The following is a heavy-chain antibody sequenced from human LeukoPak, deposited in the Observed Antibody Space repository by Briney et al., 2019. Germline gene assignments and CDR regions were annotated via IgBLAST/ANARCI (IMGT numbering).Heavy chain of an antibody. Sequence: GGSLRLSCAASGFTFSSSAMSWVRQVPGKGLEWVSGISASGGSTYYADSVRGRFTISRDNSKSTLYVQMNSLRDEDTAVYYCAKDQRRESPHYLDSWGQGTLVTVSS. CDR2: ISASGGST. V-gene: IGHV3-23*01. J-gene: IGHJ4*02. CDR1: GFTFSSSA. CDR3: AKDQRRESPHYLDS.